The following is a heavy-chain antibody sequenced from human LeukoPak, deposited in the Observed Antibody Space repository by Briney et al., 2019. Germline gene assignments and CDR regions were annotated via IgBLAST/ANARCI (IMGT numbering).Heavy chain of an antibody. CDR2: INPNSGGT. Sequence: ATVKVSCKASGYTFTGYYMHWVRQAPGQGLEWMGWINPNSGGTNYVQKFQGRVTMTRDTSISTAYMELSRLRSDDTAVYYCARGIGYRTPSDYWGQGTLVTVSS. J-gene: IGHJ4*02. V-gene: IGHV1-2*02. D-gene: IGHD5-24*01. CDR3: ARGIGYRTPSDY. CDR1: GYTFTGYY.